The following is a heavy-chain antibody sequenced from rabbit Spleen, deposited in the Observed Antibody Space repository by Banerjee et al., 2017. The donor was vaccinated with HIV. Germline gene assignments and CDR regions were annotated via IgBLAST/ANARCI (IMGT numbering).Heavy chain of an antibody. CDR1: GFTLSSYY. J-gene: IGHJ4*01. Sequence: QLEESGGGLVQPEGSLTLPCKASGFTLSSYYMNWVRTAPGKGLEWIGIIYTGDGSTDYATWVNGRFTISSDNAQNTVDLQMNSLTAADTATYFCASNHPYGSSSGDDFLFDLWGPGTLVTVS. D-gene: IGHD1-1*01. CDR3: ASNHPYGSSSGDDFLFDL. CDR2: IYTGDGST. V-gene: IGHV1S7*01.